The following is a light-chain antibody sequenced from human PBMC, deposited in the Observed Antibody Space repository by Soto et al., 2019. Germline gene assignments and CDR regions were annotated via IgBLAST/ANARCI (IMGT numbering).Light chain of an antibody. CDR2: DAS. CDR3: QKYNSYLWK. CDR1: QSFTRW. V-gene: IGKV1-5*01. Sequence: TQSPGALSLSPGERATLSCRASQSFTRWLAWYQQKPGKAPKLLIYDASNLEIGDPSRFSGSGSGTEFTLNISSLQPDDFATYYCQKYNSYLWKFGQGTNVDIK. J-gene: IGKJ1*01.